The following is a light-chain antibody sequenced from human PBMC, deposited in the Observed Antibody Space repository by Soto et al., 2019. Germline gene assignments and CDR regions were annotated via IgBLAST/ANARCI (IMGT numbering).Light chain of an antibody. Sequence: MTQSPASLSAYIGDRVTITCRASHGISDYLAWYQQKPGRVPKVLIYAASTLQSGVPSRFSGSGSGTEFTLTISSLQSEDFAVYYCQQYNNWPIPFGQGTRPEI. CDR3: QQYNNWPIP. J-gene: IGKJ5*01. V-gene: IGKV1-27*01. CDR1: HGISDY. CDR2: AAS.